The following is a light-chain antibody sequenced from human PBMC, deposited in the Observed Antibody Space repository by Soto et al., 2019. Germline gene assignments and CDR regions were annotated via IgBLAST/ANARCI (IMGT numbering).Light chain of an antibody. V-gene: IGLV2-14*01. J-gene: IGLJ2*01. CDR2: EVS. Sequence: QSALTQPASVSGSPGQSITISCTGTSSDVGAYGYVSWYQQHPGKAPKLMIYEVSYRPSGVSNRFSGSKSGNAASLNISGLQAEDEADYYCSSYTTSSTVVFGGGTKLTVL. CDR1: SSDVGAYGY. CDR3: SSYTTSSTVV.